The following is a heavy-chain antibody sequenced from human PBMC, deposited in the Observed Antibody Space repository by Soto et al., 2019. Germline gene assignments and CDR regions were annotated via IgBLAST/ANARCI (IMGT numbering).Heavy chain of an antibody. V-gene: IGHV4-39*01. J-gene: IGHJ5*02. Sequence: SETLSLTCTVSGGSISSRGYYWGWTRQPPGKGLEWIGTIYYSGSTYYNPSLKSRVTISVDTSKNQFSLKLSSVTAADTAVYYRPPSNXFDPPGKGTLVTVS. CDR1: GGSISSRGYY. CDR2: IYYSGST. CDR3: PPSNXFDP.